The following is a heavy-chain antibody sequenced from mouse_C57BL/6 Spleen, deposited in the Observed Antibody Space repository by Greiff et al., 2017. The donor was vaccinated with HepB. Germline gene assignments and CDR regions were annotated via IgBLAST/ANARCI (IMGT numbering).Heavy chain of an antibody. J-gene: IGHJ2*01. Sequence: QVQLQQPGAELVKPGASVKMSCKASGYTFTSYWITWVKQRPGQGLEWIGDIYPGSGSTNYNEKFKSKATLTVDTSSSTAYMQLSSLTSEDSAVYYCAKGDYDRDYFDYWGQGTTRTVSS. V-gene: IGHV1-55*01. CDR1: GYTFTSYW. CDR3: AKGDYDRDYFDY. D-gene: IGHD2-4*01. CDR2: IYPGSGST.